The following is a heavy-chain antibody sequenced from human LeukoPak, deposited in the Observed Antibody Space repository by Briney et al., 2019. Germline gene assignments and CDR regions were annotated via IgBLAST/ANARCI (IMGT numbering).Heavy chain of an antibody. CDR1: GGTFSSYA. D-gene: IGHD6-13*01. CDR3: ASSIAAAGILSY. V-gene: IGHV1-69*05. J-gene: IGHJ4*02. CDR2: IIPIFGTA. Sequence: ASVKASCKASGGTFSSYAISWVRQAPGQGLEWMGRIIPIFGTANYAQKFQGRVTITTDESTSTAYMELSSLRSEDTAVYYCASSIAAAGILSYWGQGTLVTVSS.